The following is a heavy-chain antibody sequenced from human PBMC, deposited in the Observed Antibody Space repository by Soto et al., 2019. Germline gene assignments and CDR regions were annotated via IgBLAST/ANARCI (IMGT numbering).Heavy chain of an antibody. J-gene: IGHJ5*02. CDR3: TRGIQLWS. CDR1: GGTFSNYA. CDR2: IIPLSGTP. D-gene: IGHD5-18*01. Sequence: GASVKVSCKASGGTFSNYALTWVRQAPGQGLEGMGGIIPLSGTPNYAQKFQGRVTITADKSTTTVYMELSGLRSEDTAVYYCTRGIQLWSWGQGTLVTVSS. V-gene: IGHV1-69*06.